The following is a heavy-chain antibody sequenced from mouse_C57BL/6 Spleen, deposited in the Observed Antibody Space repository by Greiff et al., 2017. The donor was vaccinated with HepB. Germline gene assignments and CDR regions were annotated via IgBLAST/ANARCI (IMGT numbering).Heavy chain of an antibody. D-gene: IGHD1-1*01. Sequence: EVQGVESGGGLVKPGGSLKLSCAASGFTFSDYGMHWVRQAPEKGLEWVAYISSGSSTIYYADTVKGRFTISRDNAKNTLFLQMTSLRSEDTAMYYCARGPYYYGSPYYAMDYWGQGTSVTVSS. V-gene: IGHV5-17*01. CDR2: ISSGSSTI. J-gene: IGHJ4*01. CDR3: ARGPYYYGSPYYAMDY. CDR1: GFTFSDYG.